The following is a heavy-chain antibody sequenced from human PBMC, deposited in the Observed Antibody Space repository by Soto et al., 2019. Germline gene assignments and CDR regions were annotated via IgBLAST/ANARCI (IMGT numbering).Heavy chain of an antibody. CDR2: IKQDGSEK. Sequence: GGSLRLSCAASGFTFSSYWMTWVRQAPGKGLEWVANIKQDGSEKYYVDSVKGRFTISRDNAKNSLYLQMNSLRDEDTAVYYCARSPYGGYVFDYWGQGTLVTVSS. J-gene: IGHJ4*02. CDR1: GFTFSSYW. V-gene: IGHV3-7*01. D-gene: IGHD5-12*01. CDR3: ARSPYGGYVFDY.